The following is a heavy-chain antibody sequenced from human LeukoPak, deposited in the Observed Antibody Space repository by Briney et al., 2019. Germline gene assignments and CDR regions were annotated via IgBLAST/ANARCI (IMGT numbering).Heavy chain of an antibody. CDR1: GFAFSSHA. CDR3: AKGGLWFGELLPN. Sequence: GGSLRLSCAASGFAFSSHAMSWVRQAPGKGLEWVSAISGRSDNIYYADSVKGRFTISRDNSRNILYLQMNSLRAEDTAVYYCAKGGLWFGELLPNWGQGTLVTVSS. V-gene: IGHV3-23*01. CDR2: ISGRSDNI. J-gene: IGHJ4*02. D-gene: IGHD3-10*01.